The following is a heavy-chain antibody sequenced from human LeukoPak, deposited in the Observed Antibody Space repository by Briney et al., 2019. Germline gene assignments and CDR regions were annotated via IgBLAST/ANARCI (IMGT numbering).Heavy chain of an antibody. Sequence: GGSLRLSCAASGFTFSSYSMDWVRQAPGKGLEWVSYISSSGTTIYYADSVKGRFSISRDNAKNSLYLQMNSLRAEDTAVYYCARGRVGSYFDYWGQGTLVTVSS. CDR2: ISSSGTTI. CDR3: ARGRVGSYFDY. J-gene: IGHJ4*02. CDR1: GFTFSSYS. D-gene: IGHD1-26*01. V-gene: IGHV3-48*01.